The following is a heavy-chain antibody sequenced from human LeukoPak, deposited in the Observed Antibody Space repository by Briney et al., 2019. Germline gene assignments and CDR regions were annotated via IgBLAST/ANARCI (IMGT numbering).Heavy chain of an antibody. D-gene: IGHD7-27*01. CDR3: ARGGLPGGFDY. Sequence: GGSLRLSCAASGFTVSNSWMFWVRQAPGKGLMYVSKINNDGNRIRYVDSVKGRFTISRDGAKNTLFLQMNSLRDDDTAMYYCARGGLPGGFDYWGQGILVTVSS. J-gene: IGHJ4*02. CDR1: GFTVSNSW. V-gene: IGHV3-74*01. CDR2: INNDGNRI.